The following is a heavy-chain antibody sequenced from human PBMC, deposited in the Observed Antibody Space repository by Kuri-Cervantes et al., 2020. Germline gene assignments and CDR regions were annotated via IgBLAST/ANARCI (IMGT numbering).Heavy chain of an antibody. V-gene: IGHV3-7*01. J-gene: IGHJ6*03. CDR2: IKQDGSEK. CDR3: ARVNRELGAYYYYYMDV. D-gene: IGHD1-14*01. CDR1: GFTFGDYA. Sequence: GESLKISCTASGFTFGDYAMSWVRQAPGKGLEWVANIKQDGSEKNYVDSVTGRFTISRDNAKNSLYLQMNSLRAEDTAVYFCARVNRELGAYYYYYMDVWGKGTTVTVSS.